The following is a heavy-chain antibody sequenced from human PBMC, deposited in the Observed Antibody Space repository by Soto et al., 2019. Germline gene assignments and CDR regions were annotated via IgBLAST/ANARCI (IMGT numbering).Heavy chain of an antibody. D-gene: IGHD3-3*01. CDR2: ITWNSRVL. Sequence: EVQLVESGGRLVQPGRSLRLSWVGTGLNFEVFAMHWVRQAPGKGRDWVSGITWNSRVLAYADSVKGRFTISRDNARNSLYLQMDSLRDEDTALYYCAKGRYDFWSPYYFDSWGQGTLVTVSS. J-gene: IGHJ4*02. CDR1: GLNFEVFA. V-gene: IGHV3-9*01. CDR3: AKGRYDFWSPYYFDS.